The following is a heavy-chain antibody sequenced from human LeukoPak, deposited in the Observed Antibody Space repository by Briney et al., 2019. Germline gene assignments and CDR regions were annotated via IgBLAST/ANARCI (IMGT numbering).Heavy chain of an antibody. D-gene: IGHD3-22*01. V-gene: IGHV3-21*01. CDR1: GFTFSSYS. CDR2: ISNSGSSI. J-gene: IGHJ4*02. Sequence: GSLRLSCAASGFTFSSYSMNWVRQAPGKGLEWVSSISNSGSSIYYADSVKGRFTISRDNAKNSLYLQVNSLRAEDTAVYYCARDLGGSGYYGYWGQGTLVTVSS. CDR3: ARDLGGSGYYGY.